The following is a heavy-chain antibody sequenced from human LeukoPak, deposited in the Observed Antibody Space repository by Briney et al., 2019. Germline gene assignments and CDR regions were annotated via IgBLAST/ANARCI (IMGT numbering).Heavy chain of an antibody. CDR2: IYYSGST. D-gene: IGHD3-3*01. V-gene: IGHV4-31*11. CDR3: ARGSDRYYDFWSGYPYYYGMDV. Sequence: SETLSLTCAVSGGSISSGGYYWSWIRQHPGKGLEWIGYIYYSGSTYYNPSLKSRVTISVDTSKNQFSLKLSSVTAADTAVYYCARGSDRYYDFWSGYPYYYGMDVWGQGTTVTVSS. CDR1: GGSISSGGYY. J-gene: IGHJ6*02.